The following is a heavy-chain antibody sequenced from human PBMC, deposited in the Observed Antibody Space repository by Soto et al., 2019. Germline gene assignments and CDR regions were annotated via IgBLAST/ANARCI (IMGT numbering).Heavy chain of an antibody. V-gene: IGHV4-30-2*01. Sequence: SETLSLSCAVSGGSISSGGYSWSWIRQPPGKGLEWIGYIYHSGSTYYNPSLKSRVTISVDRSKNQFSLKLSSVTAADTAVYYCARALYCSGGSCSSGGRWFDPWGQGTLVTVSS. D-gene: IGHD2-15*01. J-gene: IGHJ5*02. CDR1: GGSISSGGYS. CDR3: ARALYCSGGSCSSGGRWFDP. CDR2: IYHSGST.